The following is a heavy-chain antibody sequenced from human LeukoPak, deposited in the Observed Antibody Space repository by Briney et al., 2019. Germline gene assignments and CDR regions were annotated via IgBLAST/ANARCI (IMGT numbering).Heavy chain of an antibody. Sequence: GESLKISCKGPGYSFTSYWIGWVRQMPGKGLEWMGIIYPGDSDTRYSPSFQGQVTISADKSISTAYLQWSSLKASDTAMYYCARGSNVLRFLEWLLFDYWGQGTLVTVSS. CDR2: IYPGDSDT. D-gene: IGHD3-3*01. CDR1: GYSFTSYW. V-gene: IGHV5-51*01. CDR3: ARGSNVLRFLEWLLFDY. J-gene: IGHJ4*02.